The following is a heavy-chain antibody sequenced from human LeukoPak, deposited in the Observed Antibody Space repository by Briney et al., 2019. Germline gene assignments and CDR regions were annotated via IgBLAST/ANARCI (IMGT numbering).Heavy chain of an antibody. J-gene: IGHJ4*02. V-gene: IGHV1-46*01. CDR1: GYTFTSYY. Sequence: ASVKVSCKASGYTFTSYYMHWVRKAPGQGLEWMGIINPSGGSTSYAQKFQGRVTMTRDTSTSTVYMELSSPRSEDTAVYYCARTARGAAARVSTPFDYWGQGTLVTVSS. CDR2: INPSGGST. CDR3: ARTARGAAARVSTPFDY. D-gene: IGHD6-13*01.